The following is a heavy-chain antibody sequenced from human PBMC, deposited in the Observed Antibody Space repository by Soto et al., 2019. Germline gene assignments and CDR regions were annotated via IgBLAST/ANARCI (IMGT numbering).Heavy chain of an antibody. D-gene: IGHD3-9*01. Sequence: QVQLVESGGGVVQPGRSLRLSCAASGFTFSSYGMHWVRQAPGKGLEWVAVISYDGSNKYYADSVKGRFTISRDNSKNTLYLQMNSLRAEDTGVYYCAKDQNGDFDWLDYFDYLGQGTLVTVSS. CDR3: AKDQNGDFDWLDYFDY. CDR2: ISYDGSNK. CDR1: GFTFSSYG. J-gene: IGHJ4*02. V-gene: IGHV3-30*18.